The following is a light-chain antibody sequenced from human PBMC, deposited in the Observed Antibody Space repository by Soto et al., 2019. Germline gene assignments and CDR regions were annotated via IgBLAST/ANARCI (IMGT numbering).Light chain of an antibody. Sequence: QSVLTQPPSVSAAPGQKVTISCSGSSSNIGNNYVSWYQQLPGTDPKLLIYENNKRPSGIPDRFSGSKSGTSATLGITGLQNGDEADYYCGTWDSSLSAYVFGTGTKLTVL. CDR2: ENN. CDR1: SSNIGNNY. J-gene: IGLJ1*01. CDR3: GTWDSSLSAYV. V-gene: IGLV1-51*02.